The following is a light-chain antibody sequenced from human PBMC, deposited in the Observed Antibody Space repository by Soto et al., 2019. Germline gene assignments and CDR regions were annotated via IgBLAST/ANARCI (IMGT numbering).Light chain of an antibody. Sequence: EVVLTQSPDTLSLSPGERATLSCRASQSVSNNYFAWYQQKPGQAPRLIIFGSSDRATGVPDRFSGTGSGTDFTLTISRLEPEDFAVYYCQQYGSSPPYTFGQGTKLEIK. CDR3: QQYGSSPPYT. CDR2: GSS. V-gene: IGKV3-20*01. J-gene: IGKJ2*01. CDR1: QSVSNNY.